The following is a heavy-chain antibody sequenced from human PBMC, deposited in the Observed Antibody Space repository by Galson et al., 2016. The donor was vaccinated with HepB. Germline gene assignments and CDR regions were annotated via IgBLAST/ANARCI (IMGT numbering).Heavy chain of an antibody. CDR2: IPSSSPFM. CDR3: ACKYSTGWYAGAFDP. Sequence: SMRLSCADSGLTCSIYSINWIRQPPWHELQSISHIPSSSPFMSYPHSVNGRFTISRDNAKNTLYLQMDSLRADDTAVYYCACKYSTGWYAGAFDPWGQGTLVTVSS. CDR1: GLTCSIYS. D-gene: IGHD6-19*01. J-gene: IGHJ5*02. V-gene: IGHV3-48*01.